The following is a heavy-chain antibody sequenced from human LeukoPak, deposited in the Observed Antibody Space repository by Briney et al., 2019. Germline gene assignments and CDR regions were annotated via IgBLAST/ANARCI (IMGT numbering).Heavy chain of an antibody. Sequence: PGRSLRLSCAASGFTFDDYAVHWVRQAPGKGLEWVSGISWNSGSIGYADSVKGRFTISRDNAKNSLYLQMNSLRAEDTALYYCAKGGHYYDSSGYYSSFDYWGQGTLVTVSS. V-gene: IGHV3-9*01. CDR1: GFTFDDYA. D-gene: IGHD3-22*01. J-gene: IGHJ4*02. CDR2: ISWNSGSI. CDR3: AKGGHYYDSSGYYSSFDY.